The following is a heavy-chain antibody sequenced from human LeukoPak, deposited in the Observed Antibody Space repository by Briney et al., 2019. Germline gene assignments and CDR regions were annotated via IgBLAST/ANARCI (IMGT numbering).Heavy chain of an antibody. Sequence: SGPTLVKPTQTLTLTCTFSGFSLNTSGVGVGWIRQPPGKALEWLALVYWDDDMRYSPSLESRLSITKDTSNNQVVLTMTNMDPVDTATYYCAHRRTVDSSGSNYFDYWGQGTLVTVSS. CDR2: VYWDDDM. V-gene: IGHV2-5*02. CDR1: GFSLNTSGVG. J-gene: IGHJ4*02. D-gene: IGHD3-22*01. CDR3: AHRRTVDSSGSNYFDY.